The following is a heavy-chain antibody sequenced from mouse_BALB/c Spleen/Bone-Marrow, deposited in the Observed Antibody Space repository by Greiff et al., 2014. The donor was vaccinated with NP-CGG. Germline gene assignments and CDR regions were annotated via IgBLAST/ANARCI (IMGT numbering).Heavy chain of an antibody. Sequence: EVQRVASGGGLVKPGGSLKLSCAASGFTFSDYYMYWVRQTPEKRLEWVATISDGGGYTYYPDSVWGRFTISRDNAKNNLYLQMSSLKSEDTAMYYCARSGERYGAMDYWGQGTSVTVFS. CDR1: GFTFSDYY. J-gene: IGHJ4*01. CDR2: ISDGGGYT. D-gene: IGHD2-10*02. CDR3: ARSGERYGAMDY. V-gene: IGHV5-4*02.